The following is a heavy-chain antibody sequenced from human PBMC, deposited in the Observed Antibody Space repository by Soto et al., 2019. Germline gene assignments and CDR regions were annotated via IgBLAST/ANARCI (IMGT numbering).Heavy chain of an antibody. V-gene: IGHV4-59*08. Sequence: SETLSLTCTVSGGSVSRYFWSWIRQPPGKGLEWIAYIYYSGSTNYNPSLKSRVTISVDTSKNQFSLKLRSVTAADTAVYYCARLGGITMVGGLLTAFAIWGQGTIVTVSS. CDR2: IYYSGST. CDR3: ARLGGITMVGGLLTAFAI. D-gene: IGHD3-10*01. CDR1: GGSVSRYF. J-gene: IGHJ3*02.